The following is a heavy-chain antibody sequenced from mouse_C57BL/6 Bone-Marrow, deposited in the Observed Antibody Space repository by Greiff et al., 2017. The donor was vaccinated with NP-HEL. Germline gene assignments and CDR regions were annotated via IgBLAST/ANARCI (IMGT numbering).Heavy chain of an antibody. CDR3: TRWYYGPHFDY. Sequence: VQLQESGAELVRPGASVTLSCKASGYTFTDYEMHWVKQTPVHGLEWIGAIDPETGGTAYNQKFKGKAILTADKSSSTAYMELRSLTSEDSAVYYCTRWYYGPHFDYWGQGTTLTVSS. J-gene: IGHJ2*01. D-gene: IGHD1-1*01. CDR1: GYTFTDYE. CDR2: IDPETGGT. V-gene: IGHV1-15*01.